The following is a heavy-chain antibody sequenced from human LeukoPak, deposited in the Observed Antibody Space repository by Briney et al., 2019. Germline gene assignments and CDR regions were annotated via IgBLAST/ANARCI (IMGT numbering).Heavy chain of an antibody. CDR1: GGSFGGYY. D-gene: IGHD3-10*01. CDR3: ARDYYGSGSYYPIDY. J-gene: IGHJ4*02. Sequence: SETLSLTCAVYGGSFGGYYWSWIRQPPGKGLEWIGEINHSGSTNYNPSLKSRVTISVDTSKNQFSMQLRSVTAADTAVYYCARDYYGSGSYYPIDYWGQGTLVTVSS. CDR2: INHSGST. V-gene: IGHV4-34*01.